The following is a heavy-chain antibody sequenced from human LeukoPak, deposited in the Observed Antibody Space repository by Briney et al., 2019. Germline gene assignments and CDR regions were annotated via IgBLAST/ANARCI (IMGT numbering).Heavy chain of an antibody. CDR3: ARNVEMATMGADY. V-gene: IGHV3-21*01. CDR2: ISSSSSYI. D-gene: IGHD5-24*01. CDR1: GFTYSSYS. J-gene: IGHJ4*02. Sequence: GGSLRLSCAASGFTYSSYSMNWVRQAPGKGLEWVSSISSSSSYIYYADSVKGRFTISRDNSKNTLYLQMNSLRAEDTAVYYCARNVEMATMGADYWGQGTLVTVSS.